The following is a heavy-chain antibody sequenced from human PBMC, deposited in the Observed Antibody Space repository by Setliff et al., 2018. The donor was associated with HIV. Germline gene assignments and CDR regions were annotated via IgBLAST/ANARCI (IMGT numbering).Heavy chain of an antibody. CDR2: ISSSSSYI. D-gene: IGHD4-17*01. CDR3: ARAMTTVTPGAFDI. J-gene: IGHJ3*02. Sequence: PGGSLRLSCAASGFTFSSYSMNWVRQAPGKGLEWVSSISSSSSYIHYADSVKGRFTISRDNSKNTLYVQMNSLRAEDTAVYYCARAMTTVTPGAFDIWGQGTMVTVSS. V-gene: IGHV3-21*01. CDR1: GFTFSSYS.